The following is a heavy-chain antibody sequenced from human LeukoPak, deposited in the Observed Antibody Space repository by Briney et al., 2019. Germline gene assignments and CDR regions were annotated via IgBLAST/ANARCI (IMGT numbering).Heavy chain of an antibody. CDR2: IYPGDSDT. V-gene: IGHV5-51*03. J-gene: IGHJ3*02. D-gene: IGHD3-22*01. Sequence: GVSLKISCQGSGYGFTSYWIDWVRQMPGKGLEWMGIIYPGDSDTRYSPSFQGQVTISADKSISTAHLQWSSLKASDTAMYYCARLHSSGYYEDGAFDIWGQGTMVTVSS. CDR1: GYGFTSYW. CDR3: ARLHSSGYYEDGAFDI.